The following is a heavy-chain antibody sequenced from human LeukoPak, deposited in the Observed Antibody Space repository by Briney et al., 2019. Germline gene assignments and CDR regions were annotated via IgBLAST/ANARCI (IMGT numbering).Heavy chain of an antibody. Sequence: SQTLSLTCIVSGGSMSSGGYYWSWIRQHPGKGLEWIGYIYYSGSTYYNPSLKSRVTIPVDTSKNQFSLKLSSMTAADTAVYYCASSMIYCSSTSCYDYWGQGTLVTVSS. D-gene: IGHD2-2*01. J-gene: IGHJ4*02. CDR1: GGSMSSGGYY. V-gene: IGHV4-31*03. CDR2: IYYSGST. CDR3: ASSMIYCSSTSCYDY.